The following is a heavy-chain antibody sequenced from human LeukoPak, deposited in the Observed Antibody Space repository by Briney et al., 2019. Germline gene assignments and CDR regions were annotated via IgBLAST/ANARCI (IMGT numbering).Heavy chain of an antibody. CDR1: GGSITNSDSY. CDR2: IYYSGST. J-gene: IGHJ4*02. Sequence: PSETLSLTCTVSGGSITNSDSYWSWIRQSTGKGLEWIGYIYYSGSTYYNPSLESRITISVDPSKNQFSLKLSSVTAADTAVYYCARGSATGLAYWGERTLVTVSS. CDR3: ARGSATGLAY. V-gene: IGHV4-30-4*01. D-gene: IGHD1-1*01.